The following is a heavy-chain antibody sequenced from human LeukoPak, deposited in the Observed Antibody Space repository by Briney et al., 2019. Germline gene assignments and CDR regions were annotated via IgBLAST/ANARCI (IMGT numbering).Heavy chain of an antibody. Sequence: ASVKVSCKVSGYTLTELSMHWVRQAPGKGLEWMGGFDPEDGETIYAQKFQGRVTMTEDTSTDTAYMELSSLRSEDMAVYYCATVAIKAVAGTGENYFDYWGQGTLVTVSS. CDR2: FDPEDGET. V-gene: IGHV1-24*01. J-gene: IGHJ4*02. CDR3: ATVAIKAVAGTGENYFDY. D-gene: IGHD6-19*01. CDR1: GYTLTELS.